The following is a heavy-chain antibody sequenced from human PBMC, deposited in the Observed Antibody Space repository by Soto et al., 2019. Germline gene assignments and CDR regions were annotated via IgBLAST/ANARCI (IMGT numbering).Heavy chain of an antibody. V-gene: IGHV3-30-3*02. Sequence: GGSLRLSCAASGLTFSSYAMHWVRQAQGKGLEWVAVISYDGSNKYYADSVKGRFTISRDNSKNTLYVQMNSLRVEDTAVYYCAKSGTIFGVVMNNWFDPWGQGTLVTVSS. CDR2: ISYDGSNK. D-gene: IGHD3-3*01. CDR1: GLTFSSYA. J-gene: IGHJ5*02. CDR3: AKSGTIFGVVMNNWFDP.